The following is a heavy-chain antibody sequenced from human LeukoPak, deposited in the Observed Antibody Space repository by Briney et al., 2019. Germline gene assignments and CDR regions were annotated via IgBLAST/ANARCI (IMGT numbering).Heavy chain of an antibody. J-gene: IGHJ4*02. CDR2: IDPSDSYN. Sequence: GESLKISCKGSGYSFTGYLITWVRQMPGKGLEGMGSIDPSDSYNKNSPSFQGHVTISADKSIRNAYLQWSSLKDSDTAMYYCARTISSWYSGIDYWGQGTLVAVSS. V-gene: IGHV5-10-1*01. D-gene: IGHD6-13*01. CDR3: ARTISSWYSGIDY. CDR1: GYSFTGYL.